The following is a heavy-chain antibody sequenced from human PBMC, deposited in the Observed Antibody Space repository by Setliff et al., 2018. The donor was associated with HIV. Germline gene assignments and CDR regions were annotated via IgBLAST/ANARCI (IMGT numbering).Heavy chain of an antibody. Sequence: QPGGSLRLSCATSGFTFSSYAMSWVRQAPGKGLEWVSAISGSGDSTYYADSVKGRFTISRDNSKNTLYLQMNSLRADDTAVYYCAKDPSDSSSWYYFHYWGQGALVTVSS. CDR1: GFTFSSYA. D-gene: IGHD6-13*01. CDR3: AKDPSDSSSWYYFHY. CDR2: ISGSGDST. V-gene: IGHV3-23*01. J-gene: IGHJ4*02.